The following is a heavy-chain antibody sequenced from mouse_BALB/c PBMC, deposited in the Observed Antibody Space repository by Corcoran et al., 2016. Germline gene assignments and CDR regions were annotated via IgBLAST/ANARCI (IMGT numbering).Heavy chain of an antibody. D-gene: IGHD3-1*01. J-gene: IGHJ3*01. CDR2: INPYNDGT. Sequence: EVQLQQSGPELVKPGASVKMSCKASGYTFTSYVMHWVKQKPGQGLEWIGYINPYNDGTKYNETFKGKATLTSDKSSSTAYVELSCLTSEDSAVYYCARGGAARASWFAYWGQGTLVTVSA. CDR1: GYTFTSYV. CDR3: ARGGAARASWFAY. V-gene: IGHV1S136*01.